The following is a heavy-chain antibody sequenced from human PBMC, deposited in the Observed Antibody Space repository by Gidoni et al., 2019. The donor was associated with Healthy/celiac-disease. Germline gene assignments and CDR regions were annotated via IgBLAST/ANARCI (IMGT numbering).Heavy chain of an antibody. V-gene: IGHV3-13*01. CDR1: GFTFSSYD. CDR3: ARADYYYDSSGYYDY. J-gene: IGHJ4*02. Sequence: EVQLVESGGGLVQPGGSLRLSCAASGFTFSSYDMHWVRQATGKGLEWVSAIGTAGDTYYPGSVKGLFTISRENAKNSLYLQMNSLRAGDTAVYYCARADYYYDSSGYYDYWGQGTLVTVSS. D-gene: IGHD3-22*01. CDR2: IGTAGDT.